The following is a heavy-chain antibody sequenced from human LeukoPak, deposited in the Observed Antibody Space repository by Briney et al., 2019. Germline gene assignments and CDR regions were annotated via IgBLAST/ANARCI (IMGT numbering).Heavy chain of an antibody. V-gene: IGHV4-59*08. J-gene: IGHJ5*02. CDR2: IYYSGST. CDR3: ARGIYSSGWYAWFDP. D-gene: IGHD6-19*01. CDR1: GGSISSYY. Sequence: PSETLSLTCTVSGGSISSYYWSWIRQPPGKGLEWIGYIYYSGSTNYNPSLKSRVTISVDTSKNQFSLKLSSVTAADTAVYYCARGIYSSGWYAWFDPWGQGPWSPSPQ.